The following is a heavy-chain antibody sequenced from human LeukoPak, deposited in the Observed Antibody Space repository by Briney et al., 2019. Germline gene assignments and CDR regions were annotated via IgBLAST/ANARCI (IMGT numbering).Heavy chain of an antibody. D-gene: IGHD3-10*01. V-gene: IGHV4-38-2*02. CDR3: ARDSSQYYYGSGSYYDY. Sequence: SETLSLTCSVSGASISNYYWGWIRQPPGKGLGWIGSIYHSGSTYYNPSLRSRVTISVDTSKNQFSLKLTSVTAADTAVYYCARDSSQYYYGSGSYYDYWGQGTLVTVSS. CDR1: GASISNYY. J-gene: IGHJ4*02. CDR2: IYHSGST.